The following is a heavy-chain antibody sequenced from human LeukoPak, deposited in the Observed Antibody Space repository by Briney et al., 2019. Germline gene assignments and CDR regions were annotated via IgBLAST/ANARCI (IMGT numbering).Heavy chain of an antibody. J-gene: IGHJ4*02. Sequence: SETLSLXCAVYGGSFSGYYWSCIRHPPGKVLEWIGSIYYSGSTCYNPSLKARVTISVDTSKNQFSLNLSSVTAADTAVYYCARSNLGYYGSGSYKDYWGQGTLVTVSS. CDR2: IYYSGST. CDR3: ARSNLGYYGSGSYKDY. V-gene: IGHV4-34*01. D-gene: IGHD3-10*01. CDR1: GGSFSGYY.